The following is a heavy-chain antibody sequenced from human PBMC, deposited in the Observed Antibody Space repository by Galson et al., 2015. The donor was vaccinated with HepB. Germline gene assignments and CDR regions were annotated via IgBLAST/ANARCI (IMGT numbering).Heavy chain of an antibody. V-gene: IGHV5-10-1*01. CDR3: ARPGVGATDWFDP. D-gene: IGHD1-26*01. J-gene: IGHJ5*02. CDR2: IDPSDSYT. CDR1: GYSFTSYW. Sequence: QSGAEVKKPEESLRISCTGSGYSFTSYWISWVRQMPGKGLEWMGRIDPSDSYTNYSPSFQGHVTISADKSISTAYLQWSSLKASDTAMYYCARPGVGATDWFDPWGQGTLVTVSS.